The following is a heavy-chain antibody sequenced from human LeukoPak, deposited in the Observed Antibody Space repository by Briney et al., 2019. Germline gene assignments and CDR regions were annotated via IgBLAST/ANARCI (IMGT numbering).Heavy chain of an antibody. Sequence: ASVKVSCKASGYTFTDYDINWVRQATGQGLEWMGYLNPSSGDTGYAQKFRGRITMTRDTSISTAYMELRSLRFEDTAVYYCARPPLGRGSYDSGGYGTIHWGQGALVTVSS. CDR3: ARPPLGRGSYDSGGYGTIH. J-gene: IGHJ4*02. D-gene: IGHD3-22*01. CDR1: GYTFTDYD. V-gene: IGHV1-8*01. CDR2: LNPSSGDT.